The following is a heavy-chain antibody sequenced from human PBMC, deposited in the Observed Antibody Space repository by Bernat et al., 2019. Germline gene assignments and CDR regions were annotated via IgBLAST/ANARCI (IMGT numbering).Heavy chain of an antibody. J-gene: IGHJ4*02. CDR2: FNSDGTTT. CDR1: GFTFSSYW. CDR3: ARARHSDLLDY. Sequence: EVQLVESGGGLVQPGGSLRLSCAASGFTFSSYWMHWVRQAPGKGLVWVSRFNSDGTTTTYADSVKGRFTISRDNAKNTVYLQMNSLRAEDTAVYYCARARHSDLLDYWGQGTLVTVSS. V-gene: IGHV3-74*01. D-gene: IGHD2-21*01.